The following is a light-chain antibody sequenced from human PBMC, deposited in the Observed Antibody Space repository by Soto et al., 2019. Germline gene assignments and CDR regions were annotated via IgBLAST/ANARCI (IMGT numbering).Light chain of an antibody. Sequence: EIMLTQSPATQSLSHGERATLSYRASQSVSSYLAWYQQKPGQAPRLLIYDASNRATGIPARFSGSGSGTDFTLTISSLEPEDFAVYYCQQRSNWPPIPFGQGTRLEIK. CDR3: QQRSNWPPIP. CDR2: DAS. V-gene: IGKV3-11*01. J-gene: IGKJ5*01. CDR1: QSVSSY.